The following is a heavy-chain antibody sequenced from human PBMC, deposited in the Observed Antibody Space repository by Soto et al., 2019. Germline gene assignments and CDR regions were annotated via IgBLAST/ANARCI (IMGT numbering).Heavy chain of an antibody. CDR1: GYTFTSYY. V-gene: IGHV1-46*01. CDR3: ARDLSITMVRGVIDY. J-gene: IGHJ4*02. D-gene: IGHD3-10*01. Sequence: QVQLVQSGAEVKKPGASVKVSCKASGYTFTSYYMHWVRQAPGQGLEWMGIINPSGGSTSYAQKFQGRVTMTRDTSTSTVYMALSSLRSEDTAVYYCARDLSITMVRGVIDYCGQGTLVTVSS. CDR2: INPSGGST.